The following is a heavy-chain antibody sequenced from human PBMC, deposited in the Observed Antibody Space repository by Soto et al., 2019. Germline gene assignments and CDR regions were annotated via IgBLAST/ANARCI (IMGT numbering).Heavy chain of an antibody. V-gene: IGHV4-4*02. Sequence: PSETLSLTCAVSGGSFTSNNWWTWVRQPPGQGLEWVGEIYRTGSTNYNPSLKSRVTISLDKSENQFSLKVTSLTAADTAVYYCASRDPGTSVDYWGQGTLVTISS. CDR3: ASRDPGTSVDY. J-gene: IGHJ4*02. CDR2: IYRTGST. CDR1: GGSFTSNNW. D-gene: IGHD1-7*01.